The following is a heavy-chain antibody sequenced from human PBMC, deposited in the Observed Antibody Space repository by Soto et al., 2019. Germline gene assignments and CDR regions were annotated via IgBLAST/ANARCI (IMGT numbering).Heavy chain of an antibody. Sequence: EVQLVESGGGLVQPGGSLRLSCAASGFTFSSYDMHWVRQAAGKGLEWVSAIGTAGDPYYTASAKGRFTISRENAQNSFFLQMNSLLAGDTAVYYCARGSFGAGSFRAYMDVWGRGTTVTVSS. V-gene: IGHV3-13*05. CDR1: GFTFSSYD. D-gene: IGHD3-10*01. CDR2: IGTAGDP. J-gene: IGHJ6*03. CDR3: ARGSFGAGSFRAYMDV.